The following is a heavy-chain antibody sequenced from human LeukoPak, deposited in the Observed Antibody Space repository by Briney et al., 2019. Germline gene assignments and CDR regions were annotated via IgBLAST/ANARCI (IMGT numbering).Heavy chain of an antibody. Sequence: ASVKVSCKASGYTFTSYGIIWVRQAPGQGLEWMGWISAYNGNTNYAQKLQGRVTMTTDTSTSTAYMELRSLRSDDTAVYYCARAEGYSSGLDPFDYWGQGTLVTVSS. V-gene: IGHV1-18*01. J-gene: IGHJ4*02. CDR1: GYTFTSYG. CDR2: ISAYNGNT. CDR3: ARAEGYSSGLDPFDY. D-gene: IGHD6-19*01.